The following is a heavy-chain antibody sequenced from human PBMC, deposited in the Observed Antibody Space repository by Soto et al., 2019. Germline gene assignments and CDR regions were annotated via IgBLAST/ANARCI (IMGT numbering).Heavy chain of an antibody. J-gene: IGHJ4*02. CDR3: ARDSSIGLAVAGRNY. CDR2: ISSSSSTI. V-gene: IGHV3-48*02. CDR1: GFTFSSYS. Sequence: GESLKISCAASGFTFSSYSMNWVRQAPGKGLEWVSYISSSSSTIYYADSVKGRFTISRDNAKNSLYLQMNSLRDEDTAVYYCARDSSIGLAVAGRNYWGQGTLVTVSS. D-gene: IGHD6-19*01.